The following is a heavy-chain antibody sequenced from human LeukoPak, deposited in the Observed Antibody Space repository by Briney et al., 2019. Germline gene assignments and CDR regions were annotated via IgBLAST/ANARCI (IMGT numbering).Heavy chain of an antibody. CDR2: INPNSGGT. J-gene: IGHJ4*02. CDR3: AGEGYCSGGNCPVEH. Sequence: ASVKVSCKASGYTFIYYYIYWVRQAPGQGLEWMGWINPNSGGTNYAQKFQGRVTMTRDTSITTAYMELSRLRPDDTAVYYCAGEGYCSGGNCPVEHWGQGTLVTVSS. V-gene: IGHV1-2*02. CDR1: GYTFIYYY. D-gene: IGHD2-15*01.